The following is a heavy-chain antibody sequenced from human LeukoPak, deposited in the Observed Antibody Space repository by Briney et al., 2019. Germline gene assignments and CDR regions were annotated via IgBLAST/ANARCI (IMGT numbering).Heavy chain of an antibody. J-gene: IGHJ4*02. D-gene: IGHD2-2*03. Sequence: ASVKVSCKASGYTITSYAMHWVRQAPGQRLEWMGWINAGNGNTKYSQKFQGRVTITRDTSASTAYMELSSLRSEDTAVYYCAREAGYCSSTSCYGLGSFDYWGQGTLVTVSS. CDR1: GYTITSYA. CDR3: AREAGYCSSTSCYGLGSFDY. V-gene: IGHV1-3*01. CDR2: INAGNGNT.